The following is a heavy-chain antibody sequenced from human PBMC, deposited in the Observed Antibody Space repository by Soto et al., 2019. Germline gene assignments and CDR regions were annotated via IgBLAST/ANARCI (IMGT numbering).Heavy chain of an antibody. J-gene: IGHJ4*02. D-gene: IGHD1-26*01. CDR1: GGSISSSNW. CDR2: IYHSGST. V-gene: IGHV4-4*02. CDR3: ARSRGGSYMYYFDY. Sequence: QVQLQESGPGLVKPSGTLSLTCAVSGGSISSSNWWSWVRQPPGKGLEWIGEIYHSGSTNYNQSLKSRVTRAVDRSRSQCSLKLSSVTAASTAVYDCARSRGGSYMYYFDYWGQGTLVTVSS.